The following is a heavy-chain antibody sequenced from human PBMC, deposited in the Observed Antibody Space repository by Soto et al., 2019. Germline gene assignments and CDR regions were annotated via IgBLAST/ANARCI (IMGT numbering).Heavy chain of an antibody. CDR3: ARGGVSTRTFDY. CDR2: IYPSDSDT. J-gene: IGHJ4*02. CDR1: EYNFAGYW. Sequence: PGESLKISCKGSEYNFAGYWIAWVRQMPGKGLEFMGIIYPSDSDTRYRPSFQGQVTISADKSISSAYLQWSSLRASDTAMYYCARGGVSTRTFDYWGQGTPVTVSS. D-gene: IGHD3-3*01. V-gene: IGHV5-51*01.